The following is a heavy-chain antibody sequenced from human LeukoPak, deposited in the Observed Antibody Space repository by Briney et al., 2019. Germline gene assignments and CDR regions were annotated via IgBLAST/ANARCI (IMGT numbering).Heavy chain of an antibody. J-gene: IGHJ4*02. CDR1: GYSFVGYG. CDR3: ARVLGDEGEGCFDY. CDR2: INPNSGGT. V-gene: IGHV1-2*02. Sequence: GASVKVSCKASGYSFVGYGITWVRQAPGQGLEWMGWINPNSGGTNYAQKFQGRVTMTRDTSISTAYMELSRLRSDDTAVYYCARVLGDEGEGCFDYWGQGTLVTVSS. D-gene: IGHD3-16*01.